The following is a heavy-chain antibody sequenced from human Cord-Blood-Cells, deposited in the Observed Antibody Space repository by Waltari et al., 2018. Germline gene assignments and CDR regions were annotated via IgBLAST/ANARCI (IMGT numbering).Heavy chain of an antibody. Sequence: QLQLQESGPGLVKPSETLSLTCTVSGGSISSSSYYWGWIRQPPGKGLEWIGSIYYSGSTYYNPSLKSRVTISVDTSKNQFSLKLSSVTAADTAVYYCARLGYCSSTSCYYFDYWGQGTLVTVSS. CDR1: GGSISSSSYY. CDR3: ARLGYCSSTSCYYFDY. CDR2: IYYSGST. J-gene: IGHJ4*02. V-gene: IGHV4-39*01. D-gene: IGHD2-2*01.